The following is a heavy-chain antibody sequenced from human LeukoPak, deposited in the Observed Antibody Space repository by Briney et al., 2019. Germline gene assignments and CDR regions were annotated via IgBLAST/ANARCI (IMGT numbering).Heavy chain of an antibody. CDR3: ARDQTYSGSGIYTYFDY. V-gene: IGHV4-61*02. CDR2: ISSTGST. J-gene: IGHJ4*02. D-gene: IGHD3-10*01. Sequence: PSETLSLTCTVSRGSISSGGHYWSWIRQPAGKGLEYLERISSTGSTNYNPSLRSRVTISADTSKNHFSLKLTSVTAADTAVYYCARDQTYSGSGIYTYFDYWGQGILVTVSS. CDR1: RGSISSGGHY.